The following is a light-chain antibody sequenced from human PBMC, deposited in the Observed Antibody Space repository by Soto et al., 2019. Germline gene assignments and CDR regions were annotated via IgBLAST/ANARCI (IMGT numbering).Light chain of an antibody. CDR2: DAS. Sequence: EIVMTQSPATLSVSPGERATLSCRASQSVSSNLAWYQQKPGQAPRLLIYDASTRATGISGSFSGSGSGTDFTLTISRLEPEDFAVYYCQQYGSSGTFGQGTKVDIK. CDR1: QSVSSN. CDR3: QQYGSSGT. J-gene: IGKJ1*01. V-gene: IGKV3-15*01.